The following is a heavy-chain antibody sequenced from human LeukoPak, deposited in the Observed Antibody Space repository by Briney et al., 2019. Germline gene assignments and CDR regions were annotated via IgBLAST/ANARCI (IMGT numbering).Heavy chain of an antibody. D-gene: IGHD6-6*01. J-gene: IGHJ5*02. Sequence: SETLSLTCTVSGGSISSSSYYWGWIRQPPGKGLEWIGSIYYSGSTYYNPSLKSRVTISVDTSKNQFSLKLSSVTAADMAVYYCARTYSSSFFDPWGQGTLVTVSS. CDR1: GGSISSSSYY. CDR3: ARTYSSSFFDP. V-gene: IGHV4-39*07. CDR2: IYYSGST.